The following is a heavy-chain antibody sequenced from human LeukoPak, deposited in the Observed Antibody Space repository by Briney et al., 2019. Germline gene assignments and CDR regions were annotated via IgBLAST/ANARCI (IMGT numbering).Heavy chain of an antibody. V-gene: IGHV1-69*05. CDR2: IIPIFGTA. CDR1: GGTFSSYA. CDR3: ARDYQDGYNHFDY. Sequence: SVKVSCKASGGTFSSYAISWVRQAPGQGLEWMGRIIPIFGTANYAEKFQGRVTITTDESTSTAYMELSSLRSEVTAVYYCARDYQDGYNHFDYRGQGTLVTVSS. J-gene: IGHJ4*02. D-gene: IGHD5-24*01.